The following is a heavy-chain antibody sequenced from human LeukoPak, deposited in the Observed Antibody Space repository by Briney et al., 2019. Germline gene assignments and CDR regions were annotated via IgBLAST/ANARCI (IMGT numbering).Heavy chain of an antibody. V-gene: IGHV3-23*01. D-gene: IGHD3-10*01. J-gene: IGHJ4*02. CDR2: ITGSGDST. CDR3: AKHLIYGSGSSSYFNY. Sequence: GGSLRLSCVASGFTFSSSAMNCVRQAPGKWLEWVSTITGSGDSTYYTDSVKGRFTISSDPSKNTLYLQMNSLRAEDTAIYYCAKHLIYGSGSSSYFNYWGQGTLVTVSS. CDR1: GFTFSSSA.